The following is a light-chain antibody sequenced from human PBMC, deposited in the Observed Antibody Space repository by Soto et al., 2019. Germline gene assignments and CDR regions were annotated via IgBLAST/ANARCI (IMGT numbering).Light chain of an antibody. J-gene: IGKJ5*01. CDR3: QQRASWVT. CDR1: QSVSSSY. V-gene: IGKV3D-20*02. CDR2: DAS. Sequence: EIVLTQSPGTLSLSPGERATLSCRASQSVSSSYLAWYQQKPGQAPRLLIYDASIRATGIPARFSGSGSETDFTLTISSLEPEDFAVYYCQQRASWVTFGQGTRLRL.